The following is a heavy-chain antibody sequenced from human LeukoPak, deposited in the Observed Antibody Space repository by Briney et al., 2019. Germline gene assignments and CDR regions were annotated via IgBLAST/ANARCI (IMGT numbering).Heavy chain of an antibody. J-gene: IGHJ6*02. V-gene: IGHV1-69*13. CDR3: ARGGCSSTSCYTGYYYGMDV. CDR1: GGTFSSYA. CDR2: IIPIFGTA. D-gene: IGHD2-2*02. Sequence: SVKVSCKASGGTFSSYAISWVRQAPGQGLEWMGGIIPIFGTANYARKFQGRVTITADESTSTAYMELSSLRSEDTAVYYCARGGCSSTSCYTGYYYGMDVWGQGTTVTVSS.